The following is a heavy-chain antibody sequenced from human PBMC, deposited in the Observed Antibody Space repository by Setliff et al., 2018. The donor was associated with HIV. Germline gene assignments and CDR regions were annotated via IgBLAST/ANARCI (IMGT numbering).Heavy chain of an antibody. CDR1: GYTFTGYY. Sequence: ASVKVSCKASGYTFTGYYMHRVRQAPGQGLEWMGWINPNSGGTNYAQKFQGRVTMTRDTSISTAYMELSRLRSDDTAVYYCARAIGITIFGVVRDAFDIWGQGTMVTVSS. CDR2: INPNSGGT. CDR3: ARAIGITIFGVVRDAFDI. J-gene: IGHJ3*02. D-gene: IGHD3-3*01. V-gene: IGHV1-2*02.